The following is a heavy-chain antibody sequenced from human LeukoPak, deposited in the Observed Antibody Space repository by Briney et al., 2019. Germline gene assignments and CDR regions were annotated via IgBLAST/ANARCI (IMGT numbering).Heavy chain of an antibody. CDR1: GGSISSYY. CDR2: IYTSGST. Sequence: SETLSLTCTVSGGSISSYYWSWIRQPAGKGLEWIGRIYTSGSTNYNPSLKGRVTMSVDTSKNQFSLKLSSVTVADTAVYYCARGRYDYVWGSCRNWFDPWGQGTLVTVSS. CDR3: ARGRYDYVWGSCRNWFDP. V-gene: IGHV4-4*07. J-gene: IGHJ5*02. D-gene: IGHD3-16*02.